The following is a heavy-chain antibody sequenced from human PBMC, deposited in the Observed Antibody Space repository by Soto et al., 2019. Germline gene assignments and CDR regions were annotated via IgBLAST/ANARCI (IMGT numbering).Heavy chain of an antibody. D-gene: IGHD1-1*01. CDR2: IYHDGNT. Sequence: QVQLQESGPGLVTPSGTLSLTCAVSGGSISSNNWWSWVRQPPGKGLEWIGEIYHDGNTHYNPSLKSRVTISVDKSKPHFALILSSLTAADTAVYYCAKLDGGGYWGQGTLVTVSS. J-gene: IGHJ4*02. CDR3: AKLDGGGY. CDR1: GGSISSNNW. V-gene: IGHV4-4*02.